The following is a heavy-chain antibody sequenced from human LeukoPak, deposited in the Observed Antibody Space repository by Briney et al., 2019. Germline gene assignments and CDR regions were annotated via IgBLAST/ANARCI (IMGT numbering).Heavy chain of an antibody. V-gene: IGHV1-69*05. CDR2: IIPIFGTA. CDR3: ARDRDSGCDWDAFDI. Sequence: SVKVSCKASGGTFSSYAISWVRQAPGQGLEWMGRIIPIFGTANYAQKFQGRVTITTDESTSTAYMELSSLRSEDTAVYYCARDRDSGCDWDAFDIWGQGTMVTVSS. J-gene: IGHJ3*02. CDR1: GGTFSSYA. D-gene: IGHD5-12*01.